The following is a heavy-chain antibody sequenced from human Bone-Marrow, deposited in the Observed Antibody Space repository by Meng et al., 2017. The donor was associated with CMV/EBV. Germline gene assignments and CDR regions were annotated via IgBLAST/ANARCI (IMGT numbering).Heavy chain of an antibody. CDR1: GFTFSSYS. D-gene: IGHD4-11*01. CDR2: ISSSSSYI. CDR3: ARGVTTVTPYYYYGMDV. J-gene: IGHJ6*02. V-gene: IGHV3-21*01. Sequence: GGSLRLSCAASGFTFSSYSMNWVRQAPGKGLEWVSSISSSSSYIYYADSVKGRFTISRDNAKNSLYLQMNSLRAEDTAVYYCARGVTTVTPYYYYGMDVWGQGTTVTVSS.